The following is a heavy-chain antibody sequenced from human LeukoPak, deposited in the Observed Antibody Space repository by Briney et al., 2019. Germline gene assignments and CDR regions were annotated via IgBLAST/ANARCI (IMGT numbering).Heavy chain of an antibody. Sequence: ASVKVSCKASGYTFTSYGISWVRQAPGQGLEWMGWISAYNGNTNYAQELQGRVTMTTDTSTDTAYMELRSLRSDDTAVYYCARDLSTPHRGYSYGFGYWGQGTLVTVSS. CDR2: ISAYNGNT. V-gene: IGHV1-18*01. CDR1: GYTFTSYG. D-gene: IGHD5-18*01. J-gene: IGHJ4*02. CDR3: ARDLSTPHRGYSYGFGY.